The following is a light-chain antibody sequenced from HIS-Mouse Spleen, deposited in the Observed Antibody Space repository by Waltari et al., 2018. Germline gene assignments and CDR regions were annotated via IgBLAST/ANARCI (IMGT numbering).Light chain of an antibody. CDR1: ALPKKY. Sequence: SYELTQPPSVSVSPGQTARITCSGDALPKKYAYWYQEKSGQAPVLVIYEDSKRPSRIPERFPGSSSGTMATLTISGAQVEDEADYYCYSTDSSGNHRVFGGGTKLTVL. V-gene: IGLV3-10*01. CDR3: YSTDSSGNHRV. J-gene: IGLJ2*01. CDR2: EDS.